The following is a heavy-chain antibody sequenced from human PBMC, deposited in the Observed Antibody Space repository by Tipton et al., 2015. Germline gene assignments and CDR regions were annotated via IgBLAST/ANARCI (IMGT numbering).Heavy chain of an antibody. CDR2: ISSSGNTV. J-gene: IGHJ4*02. Sequence: SLRLSCAASGFTFSDYYMSWIRQAPGKGLEWVSFISSSGNTVYYADSVRGRFTISRDNAKNSLYLQMNSLRAEDTAVYYCARSQPDTSSWFSMYYFDYWGQGTLVTVSS. CDR1: GFTFSDYY. V-gene: IGHV3-11*01. CDR3: ARSQPDTSSWFSMYYFDY. D-gene: IGHD6-13*01.